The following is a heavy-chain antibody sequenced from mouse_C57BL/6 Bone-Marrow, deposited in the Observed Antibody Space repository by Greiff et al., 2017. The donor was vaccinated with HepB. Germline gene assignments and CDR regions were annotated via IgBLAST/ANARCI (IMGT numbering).Heavy chain of an antibody. CDR2: IHPNSGST. Sequence: VQLQQSGAELVKPGASVKLSCKASGYTFTSYWMHWVKQRPGQGLEWIGMIHPNSGSTNYNEKFKSKATLTVDKSSSTAYMQLSSLTSEDSAVYYCARPKLGPWFAYWGQGTLVTVSA. V-gene: IGHV1-64*01. D-gene: IGHD4-1*01. CDR3: ARPKLGPWFAY. J-gene: IGHJ3*01. CDR1: GYTFTSYW.